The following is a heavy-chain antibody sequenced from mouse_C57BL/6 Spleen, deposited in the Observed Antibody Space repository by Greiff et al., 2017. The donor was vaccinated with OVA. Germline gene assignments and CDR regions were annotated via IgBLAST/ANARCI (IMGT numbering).Heavy chain of an antibody. J-gene: IGHJ1*03. Sequence: EVMLVESGGGLVKPGGSLKLSCAASGFTFSSYAMSWVRQTPEKRLEWVATISDGGSYTYYPDNVKGRFTISRDNAKNNLYLQMSHLKSEDTAMYYCARAGYYGSSPWYFDVWGTGTTVTVSS. CDR1: GFTFSSYA. CDR2: ISDGGSYT. D-gene: IGHD1-1*01. CDR3: ARAGYYGSSPWYFDV. V-gene: IGHV5-4*03.